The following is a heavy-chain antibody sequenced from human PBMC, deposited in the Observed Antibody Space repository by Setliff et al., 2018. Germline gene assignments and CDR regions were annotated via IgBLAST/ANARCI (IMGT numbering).Heavy chain of an antibody. CDR1: GGSISSYY. J-gene: IGHJ4*02. Sequence: SETLSLTCTVSGGSISSYYWSWIRQPPGKGLEWIAYIYYSGSTNYNPSLKSRVTISVDTSKNQFSLKLSSVTAADTAVYYCARERVLRFLRGFDYWGQGTLVTVSS. CDR3: ARERVLRFLRGFDY. V-gene: IGHV4-59*01. D-gene: IGHD3-3*01. CDR2: IYYSGST.